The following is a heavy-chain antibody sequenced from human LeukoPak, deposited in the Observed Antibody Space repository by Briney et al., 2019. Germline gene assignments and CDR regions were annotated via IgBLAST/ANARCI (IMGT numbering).Heavy chain of an antibody. CDR2: IYSSGST. J-gene: IGHJ3*02. D-gene: IGHD5-12*01. V-gene: IGHV4-61*02. CDR3: ARDLLHRGYAFDI. Sequence: SETLSLTCTVSSGSISTSNYYWSWVRQPAGKGLEWIGRIYSSGSTNYNPSLKSRVTISVDPSKNQFSLKLSSVTAADTAVYYCARDLLHRGYAFDIWGQGTMVTVSS. CDR1: SGSISTSNYY.